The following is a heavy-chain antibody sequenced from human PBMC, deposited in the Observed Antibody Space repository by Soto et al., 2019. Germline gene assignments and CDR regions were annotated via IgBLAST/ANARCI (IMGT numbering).Heavy chain of an antibody. Sequence: GPSVKVSCKASGYTFTSYAMHWVRQAPGQRLEWMGWINAGNGNTKYSQKFQGRVTITRDMSTSTAYIELSSLRSEDTAVYYCAATIIAAVGTGYYYGMDVWGQGTTVTVSS. CDR3: AATIIAAVGTGYYYGMDV. D-gene: IGHD6-13*01. V-gene: IGHV1-3*01. J-gene: IGHJ6*02. CDR1: GYTFTSYA. CDR2: INAGNGNT.